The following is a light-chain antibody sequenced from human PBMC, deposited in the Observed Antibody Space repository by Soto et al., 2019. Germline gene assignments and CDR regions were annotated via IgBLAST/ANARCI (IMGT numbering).Light chain of an antibody. CDR2: EVN. CDR1: SSDVGGYNY. Sequence: QSALTQPASVSGSPGQSITISCTGTSSDVGGYNYVSWYQQHPGKAPKLMIYEVNNRPSGASNHFSGSKSGNTASLTISGIQAEDEADYYCNSYTSSSTRVFGGGTKLTVL. CDR3: NSYTSSSTRV. V-gene: IGLV2-14*01. J-gene: IGLJ2*01.